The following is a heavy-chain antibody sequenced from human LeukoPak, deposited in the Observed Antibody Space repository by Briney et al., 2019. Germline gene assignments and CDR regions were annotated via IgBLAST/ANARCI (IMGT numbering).Heavy chain of an antibody. J-gene: IGHJ3*02. V-gene: IGHV4-59*05. CDR3: ARHLGNRSYYDSSGYITKGPAGAFDI. CDR1: GGSMSNYY. Sequence: PSETLSLTCTVSGGSMSNYYWNWIRQPPGKGLEWIGSIYYSGSTYYNPSLKSRVTISVDTSKNQFSLKLSSVTAADTAVYYCARHLGNRSYYDSSGYITKGPAGAFDIWGQGTMVTVSS. D-gene: IGHD3-22*01. CDR2: IYYSGST.